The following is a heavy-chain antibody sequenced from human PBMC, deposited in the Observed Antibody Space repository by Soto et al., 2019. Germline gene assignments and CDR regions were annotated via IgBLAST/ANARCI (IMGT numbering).Heavy chain of an antibody. CDR1: GGTFSSYT. Sequence: GASVKVSCKASGGTFSSYTISWVRQAPGQGLEWMGRIIPILGIANYAQKFQGRVTMTADKSTSTAYMELSSLRSEDTAVYYCARGRLGVNWNDEGSIYYFDYWGQGTLVTVSS. J-gene: IGHJ4*02. V-gene: IGHV1-69*02. CDR2: IIPILGIA. CDR3: ARGRLGVNWNDEGSIYYFDY. D-gene: IGHD1-20*01.